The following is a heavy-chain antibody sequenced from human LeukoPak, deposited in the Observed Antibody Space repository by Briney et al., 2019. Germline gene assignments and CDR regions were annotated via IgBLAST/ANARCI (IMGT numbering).Heavy chain of an antibody. V-gene: IGHV3-64D*06. D-gene: IGHD5-18*01. J-gene: IGHJ4*02. CDR2: ISSNGGTT. CDR3: VRGPIGSYDPGDYFDY. Sequence: GGSLRLSCSASRFTFSSYAMHWVRQAPGKGLEYVSAISSNGGTTYYADSVKGRFTISRDNSKNTLYLQMSSLRAEDTAVYYCVRGPIGSYDPGDYFDYWGQGTLVTVSS. CDR1: RFTFSSYA.